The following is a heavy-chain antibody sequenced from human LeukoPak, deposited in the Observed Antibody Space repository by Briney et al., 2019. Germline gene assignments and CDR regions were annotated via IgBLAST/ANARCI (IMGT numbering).Heavy chain of an antibody. J-gene: IGHJ4*02. D-gene: IGHD5-18*01. V-gene: IGHV5-51*01. CDR3: ARRGEAMDPFDY. CDR2: IYPGDSDT. CDR1: GYSFTSYW. Sequence: GESLNISCKDSGYSFTSYWIGWVRQMPGKGLEWMGIIYPGDSDTRYSPSFQGQVTISADKSINTAYLQWSSLKASDTAIYYCARRGEAMDPFDYWGQGTLATVSS.